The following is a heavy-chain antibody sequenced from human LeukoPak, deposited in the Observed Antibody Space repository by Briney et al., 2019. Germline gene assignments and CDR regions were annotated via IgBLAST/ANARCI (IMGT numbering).Heavy chain of an antibody. CDR1: GGSISSAAYR. D-gene: IGHD2-21*01. CDR3: AREMEAHPRIVV. Sequence: PSETLSLTRALSGGSISSAAYRWNRIRQHPRKGLEWIGHINYSGSTYYNPSLKSRVIISVDTSKNQYSLNLNSVTAADTAVYYCAREMEAHPRIVVWGQGSLVSVSS. V-gene: IGHV4-31*11. CDR2: INYSGST. J-gene: IGHJ1*01.